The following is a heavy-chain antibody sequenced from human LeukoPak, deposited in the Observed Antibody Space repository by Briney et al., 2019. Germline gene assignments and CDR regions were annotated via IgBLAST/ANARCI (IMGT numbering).Heavy chain of an antibody. CDR1: GFTFDDYA. D-gene: IGHD2-15*01. CDR3: AKTYCSGGSCYSERSMDV. CDR2: IGWNSGSI. Sequence: PGRSLRLSCAASGFTFDDYAMHWVRQAPGKGLEWVSGIGWNSGSIGYADSVKGRFTISRDNAKNSLYLQMNSLRAEDTALYYCAKTYCSGGSCYSERSMDVWGQGTTVTVSS. J-gene: IGHJ6*02. V-gene: IGHV3-9*01.